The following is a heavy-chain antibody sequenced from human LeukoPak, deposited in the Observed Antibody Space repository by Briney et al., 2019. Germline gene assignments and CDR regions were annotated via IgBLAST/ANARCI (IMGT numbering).Heavy chain of an antibody. CDR1: GGSISSYY. V-gene: IGHV4-59*12. D-gene: IGHD4-17*01. CDR2: MFYSGTT. J-gene: IGHJ3*02. Sequence: PSETLSLTCTVSGGSISSYYWSWIRQAPGKGLEWVGYMFYSGTTNYNPSLKSRVTISVDTSKNQFSLKLSSVTAADTAVYYCARDRGLPSDPFDIWGQGTMVTVSS. CDR3: ARDRGLPSDPFDI.